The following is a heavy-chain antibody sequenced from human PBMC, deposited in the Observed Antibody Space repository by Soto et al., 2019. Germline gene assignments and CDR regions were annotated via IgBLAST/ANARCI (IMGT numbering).Heavy chain of an antibody. CDR2: IYHSGST. CDR1: GGSISSGGYS. D-gene: IGHD2-8*01. CDR3: ARDSHCTNGVCSTYYYYGMDF. J-gene: IGHJ6*02. V-gene: IGHV4-30-2*01. Sequence: QLQLQESGSGLVKPSQTLSLTCAVSGGSISSGGYSWSWIRQPPGKGLEWIGYIYHSGSTYYNPSLQSRVTISVDRSKNQFSLKLSSVTAADTAVYYCARDSHCTNGVCSTYYYYGMDFWGQGTTVTVSS.